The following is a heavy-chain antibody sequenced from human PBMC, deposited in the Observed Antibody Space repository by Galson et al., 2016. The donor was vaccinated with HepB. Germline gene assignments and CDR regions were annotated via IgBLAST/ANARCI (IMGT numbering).Heavy chain of an antibody. CDR2: TYYRSDWRS. V-gene: IGHV6-1*01. J-gene: IGHJ4*02. D-gene: IGHD3-10*01. CDR3: ARSYLLGRGFGS. Sequence: CAISGDSVFNTNAGWNWVRQSPSRGLEWLGRTYYRSDWRSDYADSVKGRITINPDTSKNHFSLHLNSVTPEDTAVYYCARSYLLGRGFGSRGQGTLVTVSS. CDR1: GDSVFNTNAG.